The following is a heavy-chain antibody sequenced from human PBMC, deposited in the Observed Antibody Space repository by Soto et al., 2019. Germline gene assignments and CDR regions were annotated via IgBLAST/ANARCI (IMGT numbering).Heavy chain of an antibody. CDR3: ARGGTYYYYGMDV. V-gene: IGHV4-31*03. CDR2: IYYSGST. J-gene: IGHJ6*02. Sequence: TLSLTCTVPGGSISSGGYYWSWIRQHPGKGLEWIGYIYYSGSTYYNPSLKSRVTISVDTSKNQFSLKLSSVTAADTAVYYCARGGTYYYYGMDVWGQGTTVTVSS. D-gene: IGHD1-1*01. CDR1: GGSISSGGYY.